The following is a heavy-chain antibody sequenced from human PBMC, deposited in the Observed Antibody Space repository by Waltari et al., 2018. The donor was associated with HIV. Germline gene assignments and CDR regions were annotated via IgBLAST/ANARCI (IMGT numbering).Heavy chain of an antibody. J-gene: IGHJ5*02. Sequence: QVKLQESGPGLVKPSGTLSLTCAVSGGSIGSSNWWVWVRQPAGKGLEWIGDVYHSGSTNYNPSLKCRVTISVDTSKSRFCLSLKSVTAADTAIYYCARGSSYSAHNWLDPWGQGTLVTVSS. CDR2: VYHSGST. CDR1: GGSIGSSNW. D-gene: IGHD2-15*01. CDR3: ARGSSYSAHNWLDP. V-gene: IGHV4-4*02.